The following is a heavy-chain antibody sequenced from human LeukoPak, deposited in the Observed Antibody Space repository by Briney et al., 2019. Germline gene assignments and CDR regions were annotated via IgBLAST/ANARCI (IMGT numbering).Heavy chain of an antibody. J-gene: IGHJ6*02. D-gene: IGHD6-19*01. CDR2: ISWNSGSI. Sequence: GRSLRLSCAASGFTFDDYAMHWVRQAPGKGLEWVSGISWNSGSIGYADSVKGRFTISRDNAKNSLYLQMNSLRAEDTASYYCAKEPAGYYYYGMDVWGQGTTVTVSS. CDR1: GFTFDDYA. CDR3: AKEPAGYYYYGMDV. V-gene: IGHV3-9*01.